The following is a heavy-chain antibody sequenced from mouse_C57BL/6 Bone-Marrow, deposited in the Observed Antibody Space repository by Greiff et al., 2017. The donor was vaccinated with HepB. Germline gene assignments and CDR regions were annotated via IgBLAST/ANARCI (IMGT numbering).Heavy chain of an antibody. CDR3: TRTPPYYGSSYWYFDV. D-gene: IGHD1-1*01. CDR1: GYTFTDYE. V-gene: IGHV1-15*01. J-gene: IGHJ1*03. CDR2: IDPETGGT. Sequence: VQLVESGAELVRPGASVTLSCKASGYTFTDYEMHWVKQTPVHGLEWIGAIDPETGGTAYNQKFKGKAILTADKSSSTAYMELRSLTSEDSAVYYCTRTPPYYGSSYWYFDVWGTGTTVTVSS.